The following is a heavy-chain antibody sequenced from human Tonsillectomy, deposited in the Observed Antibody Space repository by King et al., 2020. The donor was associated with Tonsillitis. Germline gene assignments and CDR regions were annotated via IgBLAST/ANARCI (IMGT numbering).Heavy chain of an antibody. Sequence: TLKESGPVLVKPTETLTLTCTVSGFSLTTARVGVSWIRQPPGKALEWLAHIFSIDEKSYSTSLKSRLTISKETSKSQVVLTMTNMDPVDSATYYCALIDYYYDSSGYYQFIDYWGQGTLVTVSS. D-gene: IGHD3-22*01. V-gene: IGHV2-26*01. CDR3: ALIDYYYDSSGYYQFIDY. CDR2: IFSIDEK. J-gene: IGHJ4*02. CDR1: GFSLTTARVG.